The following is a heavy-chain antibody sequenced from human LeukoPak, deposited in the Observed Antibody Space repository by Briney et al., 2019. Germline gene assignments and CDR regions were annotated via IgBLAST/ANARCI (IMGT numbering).Heavy chain of an antibody. CDR2: ISFDGSDK. V-gene: IGHV3-30*04. Sequence: GGSLRLSCAASGFSFSNYAFHWVRQAPGKGLEWVAVISFDGSDKYYADSVKGRFSISRDNSKNTLYLQMKSLRAEDTAVYYCARGSDKYGFDTFDMWGQGTVVTVSS. J-gene: IGHJ3*02. CDR1: GFSFSNYA. D-gene: IGHD3-10*01. CDR3: ARGSDKYGFDTFDM.